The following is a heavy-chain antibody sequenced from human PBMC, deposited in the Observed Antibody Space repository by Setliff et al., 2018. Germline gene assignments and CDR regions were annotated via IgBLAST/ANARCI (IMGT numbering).Heavy chain of an antibody. CDR2: IHYSGTT. CDR1: GASINSGTYY. D-gene: IGHD1-1*01. J-gene: IGHJ4*02. Sequence: SETLSLTCTVSGASINSGTYYWAWIRQPPGKGLEWIGRIHYSGTTYYNASLKSRVTISVDTAKNQFSLKLTSVTAADTAVYYCARTGTYRYFEYWGQGTRVTVSS. V-gene: IGHV4-39*01. CDR3: ARTGTYRYFEY.